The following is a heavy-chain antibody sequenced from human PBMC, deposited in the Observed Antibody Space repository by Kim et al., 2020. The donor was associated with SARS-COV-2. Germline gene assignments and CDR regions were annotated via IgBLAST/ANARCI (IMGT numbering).Heavy chain of an antibody. V-gene: IGHV3-7*01. CDR1: GFTFSSYW. CDR3: ARESPDIVATIGAFDY. Sequence: GGSLRLSCAASGFTFSSYWMSWVRQAPGKGLEWVANIKQDGSEKYYVDSVKGRFTISRDNAKNSLYLQMNSLRAEDTAVYYCARESPDIVATIGAFDYWGQGTLVTVSS. D-gene: IGHD5-12*01. J-gene: IGHJ4*02. CDR2: IKQDGSEK.